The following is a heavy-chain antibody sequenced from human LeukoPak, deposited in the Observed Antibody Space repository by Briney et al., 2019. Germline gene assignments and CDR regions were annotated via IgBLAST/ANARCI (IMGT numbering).Heavy chain of an antibody. CDR2: IKQDGSEK. D-gene: IGHD5-24*01. V-gene: IGHV3-7*05. CDR3: ARVRDAYNHPVVYFDY. J-gene: IGHJ4*02. Sequence: GGSLRLSCAASGFTFSGFWMTWVRQAPGKGLEWVANIKQDGSEKYYVDSVKGRFTISRDNSKNTLYLQMNSLRAEDTAVYYCARVRDAYNHPVVYFDYWGQGTLVTVSS. CDR1: GFTFSGFW.